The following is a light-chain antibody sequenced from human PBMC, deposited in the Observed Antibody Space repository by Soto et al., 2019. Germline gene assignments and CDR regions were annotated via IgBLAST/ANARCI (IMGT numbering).Light chain of an antibody. J-gene: IGKJ1*01. Sequence: EIVMTQSPATLSLSPGERATLSCRASQRITTVAWYQQKPGQAPRLLIYGLSIRAPGVPARFSVSGSGTEFPLIISSLQSEDFAVYFCQQYYDWPMFGQGTRVEVK. CDR1: QRITT. V-gene: IGKV3-15*01. CDR3: QQYYDWPM. CDR2: GLS.